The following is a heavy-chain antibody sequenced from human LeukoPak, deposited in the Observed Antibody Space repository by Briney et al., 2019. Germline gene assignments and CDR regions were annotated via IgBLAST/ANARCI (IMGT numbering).Heavy chain of an antibody. J-gene: IGHJ4*02. Sequence: PGRSLRLSCVASGLTFSNYGMHWVRQAPGKGLEWVTEISFDGSNKHYVDSVKGRFTISRDNSKNTLYLQMNSLSAEDTAVYYCAKVLPGLVSHAYWGQGTLVTVSS. CDR1: GLTFSNYG. CDR2: ISFDGSNK. D-gene: IGHD3-9*01. CDR3: AKVLPGLVSHAY. V-gene: IGHV3-30*18.